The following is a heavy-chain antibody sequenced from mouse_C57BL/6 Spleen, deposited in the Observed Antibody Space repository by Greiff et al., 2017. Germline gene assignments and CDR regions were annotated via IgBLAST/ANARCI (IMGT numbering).Heavy chain of an antibody. CDR3: ARPPNGFAY. CDR2: ISSGSSTI. J-gene: IGHJ3*01. CDR1: GFTFSDYG. D-gene: IGHD1-1*01. Sequence: EVKLMESGGGLVKPGGSLKLSCAASGFTFSDYGMHWVRQAPEKGLEWVAYISSGSSTIYYADTVKGRFTISRDNAKNTLFLQMTRLRSEDTAMYYCARPPNGFAYWGQGTLVTVSA. V-gene: IGHV5-17*01.